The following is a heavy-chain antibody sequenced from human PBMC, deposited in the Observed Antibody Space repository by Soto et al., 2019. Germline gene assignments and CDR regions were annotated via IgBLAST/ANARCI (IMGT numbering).Heavy chain of an antibody. J-gene: IGHJ2*01. V-gene: IGHV3-30*18. CDR1: GFTFSSYG. CDR3: AKPVLYSGSYRYWYFDL. CDR2: ISYDGSNK. Sequence: GGSLRLSCAASGFTFSSYGMHWVRQAPGKGLEWVAVISYDGSNKYYADSVKGRFTISRDNSKNTLYLQMNSLRAEDTAVYYCAKPVLYSGSYRYWYFDLWGRGTLVTVSS. D-gene: IGHD1-26*01.